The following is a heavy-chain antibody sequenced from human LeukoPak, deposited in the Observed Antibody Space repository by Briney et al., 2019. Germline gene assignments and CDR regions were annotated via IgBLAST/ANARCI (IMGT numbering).Heavy chain of an antibody. V-gene: IGHV3-30*18. CDR3: AKWSGIARSGGPYSATPDLDY. CDR1: GFTFSSYG. CDR2: ISYDGSNK. Sequence: QSGGSLRLSCAASGFTFSSYGMHWVRQAPGKGLEWVAVISYDGSNKYYAASVKGRFTISRDNSKNTLYLQMNSLRAEDTAVYYCAKWSGIARSGGPYSATPDLDYWGQGTLVTVSS. J-gene: IGHJ4*02. D-gene: IGHD3-3*01.